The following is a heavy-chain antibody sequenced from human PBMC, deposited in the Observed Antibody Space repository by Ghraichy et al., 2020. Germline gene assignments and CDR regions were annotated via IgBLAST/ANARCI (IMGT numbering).Heavy chain of an antibody. CDR1: GYAISSGYY. CDR3: ARYQYSSGFHLGGWDY. D-gene: IGHD6-19*01. Sequence: SETLSLTCTVSGYAISSGYYWGWIRQPPGNGLEWIGSIYHSGSAYYNPSLKSRVTMSVDTSKNQFSLKLSSVTAADTAVYYCARYQYSSGFHLGGWDYWGQGTLVTVSS. J-gene: IGHJ4*02. V-gene: IGHV4-38-2*02. CDR2: IYHSGSA.